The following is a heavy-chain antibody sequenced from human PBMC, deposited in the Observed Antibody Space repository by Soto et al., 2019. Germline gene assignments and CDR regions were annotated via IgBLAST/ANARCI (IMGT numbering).Heavy chain of an antibody. D-gene: IGHD4-17*01. V-gene: IGHV3-9*01. CDR1: GFTFDDYA. J-gene: IGHJ4*02. CDR2: ISWNSGSI. Sequence: EVQLVESGGGLVQPGRSLRLSCVASGFTFDDYAMHWVRQAPGKGLEWVSGISWNSGSIGYADSVKGRFTISRDNAKNSLYLQMNSLRAEDTALYYCAKDTYGDYHFDYWGQGTLVTVSS. CDR3: AKDTYGDYHFDY.